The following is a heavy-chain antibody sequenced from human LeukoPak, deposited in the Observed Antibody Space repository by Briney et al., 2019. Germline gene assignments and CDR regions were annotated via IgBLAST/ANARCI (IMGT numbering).Heavy chain of an antibody. CDR1: GGSISSYY. D-gene: IGHD2-21*01. CDR2: ISNSGST. CDR3: TRHRPYEAYYFDQ. V-gene: IGHV4-59*08. J-gene: IGHJ4*02. Sequence: SETLSLTCTVSGGSISSYYWSWIRQPPGEGLEWIGYISNSGSTNYNPSLKSRVTISVDTSKNQFSLKLSSVTAADTAVYYCTRHRPYEAYYFDQWGQGTLVTVSS.